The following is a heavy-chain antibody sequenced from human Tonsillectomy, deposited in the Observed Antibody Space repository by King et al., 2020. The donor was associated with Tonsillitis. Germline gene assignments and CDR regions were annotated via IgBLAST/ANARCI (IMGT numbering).Heavy chain of an antibody. D-gene: IGHD6-19*01. V-gene: IGHV2-26*01. CDR1: GFSLSNDRMG. CDR2: IFSNDEK. Sequence: TLKESGPVLVKPTETLTLTCTVSGFSLSNDRMGVTWIRQPPGKALEWLAHIFSNDEKSYSTSLKTRLTISKENSKSQVVLTMTNMDPVDTATYYCERIHVYSSGWHGQIDYWGQGTLVTVSS. CDR3: ERIHVYSSGWHGQIDY. J-gene: IGHJ4*02.